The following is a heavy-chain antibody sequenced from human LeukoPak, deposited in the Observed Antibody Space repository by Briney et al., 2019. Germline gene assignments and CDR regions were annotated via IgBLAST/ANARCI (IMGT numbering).Heavy chain of an antibody. CDR1: GFTFNNYA. CDR3: ARDHMTTVAVYYYYGMDV. D-gene: IGHD4-11*01. V-gene: IGHV3-30-3*01. Sequence: PGGSLRLSCAASGFTFNNYAIHWVRQAPGKGLEWVGIISYDGTRKYYADSVKGRFTISRDNSKNTLYLQMNSLRTEDTAVYYCARDHMTTVAVYYYYGMDVWGQGTTVTVSS. CDR2: ISYDGTRK. J-gene: IGHJ6*02.